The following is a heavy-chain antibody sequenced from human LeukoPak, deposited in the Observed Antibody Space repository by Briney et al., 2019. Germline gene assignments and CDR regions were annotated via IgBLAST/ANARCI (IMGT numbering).Heavy chain of an antibody. CDR1: GGSISSYY. CDR3: ARATSGIAAAGQLYFDY. Sequence: KPSETLSLTGTVSGGSISSYYWSWIRQPPGKGLEWMGDIYYSGSTNYNPSLKSRVTISVDTSKNQFSLKLSSVTAADTAVYYCARATSGIAAAGQLYFDYWGQGTLVTVSS. V-gene: IGHV4-59*01. J-gene: IGHJ4*02. D-gene: IGHD6-13*01. CDR2: IYYSGST.